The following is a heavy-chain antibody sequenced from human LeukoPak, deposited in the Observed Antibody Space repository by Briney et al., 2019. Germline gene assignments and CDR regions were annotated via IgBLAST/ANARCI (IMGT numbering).Heavy chain of an antibody. V-gene: IGHV4-38-2*01. CDR3: TALDFWSGYSVDY. J-gene: IGHJ4*02. D-gene: IGHD3-3*01. CDR2: IYHSGST. CDR1: GYSISSGYY. Sequence: KPSETLSLTCAVSGYSISSGYYWGWIRQPPGKGLEWIGSIYHSGSTYYNPSLKSRVTISVDTSKNQFSLKLSSVTAADTAVYYCTALDFWSGYSVDYWGQGTLVTASS.